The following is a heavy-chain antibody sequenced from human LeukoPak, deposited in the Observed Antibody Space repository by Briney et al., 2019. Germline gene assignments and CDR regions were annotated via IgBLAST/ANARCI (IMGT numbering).Heavy chain of an antibody. D-gene: IGHD3-22*01. CDR3: ASRGGRRYYDSSGYFPDY. Sequence: GGSLRLSCAASGFTFSSYAMHWVRQAPGKGLEWVAVISYDGSNKYYADSVKGRFTISRDNSKNTLYLQMNSLRAEDTAVRYCASRGGRRYYDSSGYFPDYWGQGTLVTVSS. CDR1: GFTFSSYA. V-gene: IGHV3-30*04. CDR2: ISYDGSNK. J-gene: IGHJ4*02.